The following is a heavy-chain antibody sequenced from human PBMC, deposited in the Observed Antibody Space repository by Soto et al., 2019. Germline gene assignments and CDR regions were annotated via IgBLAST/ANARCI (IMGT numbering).Heavy chain of an antibody. CDR2: IYNSGST. Sequence: PPETLSLTCTFSCGSFNNYYWSWIRQPPGKGLEWIGYIYNSGSTNYNPSLKSRVTISVDTSKNQFSLKLNSVTAADTAVYYCVRAGSYYAYFDYWGQGTLVTVSS. V-gene: IGHV4-59*01. CDR1: CGSFNNYY. J-gene: IGHJ4*02. D-gene: IGHD1-26*01. CDR3: VRAGSYYAYFDY.